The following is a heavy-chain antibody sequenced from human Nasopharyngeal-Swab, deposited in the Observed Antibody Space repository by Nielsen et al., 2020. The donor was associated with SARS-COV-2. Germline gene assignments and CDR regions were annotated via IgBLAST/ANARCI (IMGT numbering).Heavy chain of an antibody. CDR1: GGSISSSSYY. D-gene: IGHD3-9*01. Sequence: SETLSLTCTVSGGSISSSSYYWGWIRQPPGKGLEWIGSIYYSGSTYYNPSLKSRVTISVDTSKNQFSLKLSSVTAADTAVYYCARQSFYDILTGYYYFDYWGQGTLVTVSS. CDR3: ARQSFYDILTGYYYFDY. CDR2: IYYSGST. V-gene: IGHV4-39*01. J-gene: IGHJ4*02.